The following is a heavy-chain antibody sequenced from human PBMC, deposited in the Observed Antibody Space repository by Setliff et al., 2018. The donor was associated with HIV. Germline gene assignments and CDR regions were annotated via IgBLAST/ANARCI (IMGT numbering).Heavy chain of an antibody. Sequence: SETLSLTCTVSGGSISSYYWSWIRQPPGKGLEWIGYIYYSGSTNYNPSLKSRVTISVDTSNQFSLKLSSVTAADAAVYYCARSPSYRSSWEYYFDYWGQGILVTVSS. CDR3: ARSPSYRSSWEYYFDY. D-gene: IGHD6-13*01. CDR2: IYYSGST. J-gene: IGHJ4*02. CDR1: GGSISSYY. V-gene: IGHV4-59*08.